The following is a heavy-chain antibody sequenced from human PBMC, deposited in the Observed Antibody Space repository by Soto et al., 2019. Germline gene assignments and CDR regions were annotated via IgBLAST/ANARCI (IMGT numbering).Heavy chain of an antibody. CDR1: GFTFDDNA. V-gene: IGHV3-23*01. Sequence: GGSLRLSCAFSGFTFDDNAMHWVRQAPEKGLEWVSALSGTGDSADYANSVKGRFTISRDDSKTTLYLQMRSLRAEDTAIYYCARDSGNYGSGSFAHWGQGTRVTVSS. J-gene: IGHJ4*02. CDR2: LSGTGDSA. D-gene: IGHD3-10*01. CDR3: ARDSGNYGSGSFAH.